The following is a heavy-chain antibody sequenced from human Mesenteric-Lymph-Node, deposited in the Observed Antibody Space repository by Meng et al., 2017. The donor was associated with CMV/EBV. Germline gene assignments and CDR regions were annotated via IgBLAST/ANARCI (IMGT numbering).Heavy chain of an antibody. CDR1: GFTFSNYW. Sequence: GESLKISCAASGFTFSNYWMSWVRQAPGKGLEWVADIKEDGSEKYYVDSVKGRFTISRDNARNSLYLQMNSLRAEDTAVYYCARMGDDYWGQGILVTVSS. CDR3: ARMGDDY. CDR2: IKEDGSEK. V-gene: IGHV3-7*01. J-gene: IGHJ4*02. D-gene: IGHD3-16*01.